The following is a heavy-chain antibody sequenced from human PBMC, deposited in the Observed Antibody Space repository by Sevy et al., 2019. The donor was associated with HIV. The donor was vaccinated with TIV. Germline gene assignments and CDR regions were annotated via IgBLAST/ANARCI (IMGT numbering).Heavy chain of an antibody. D-gene: IGHD3-22*01. CDR3: EREWQRYYDSSGYFDY. V-gene: IGHV3-33*01. CDR2: IWYDGSNK. J-gene: IGHJ4*02. Sequence: GGSLRLSCAASGFTFSSYGMHWVRQAPGKGLEWVAVIWYDGSNKYYADSVKGRFTISRDNSKNTLYLQMNSLRAEDKAVYYSEREWQRYYDSSGYFDYWGQGTLVTVSS. CDR1: GFTFSSYG.